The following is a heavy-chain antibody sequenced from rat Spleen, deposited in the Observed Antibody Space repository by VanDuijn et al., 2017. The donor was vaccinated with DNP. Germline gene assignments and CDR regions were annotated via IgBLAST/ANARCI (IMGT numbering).Heavy chain of an antibody. V-gene: IGHV3-3*01. D-gene: IGHD1-11*01. J-gene: IGHJ1*01. CDR3: ARGLNYGGYIYSWYFDF. CDR1: GYSITRSYR. CDR2: INSAGST. Sequence: EVQLQESGPGLVKPSQSLSLTCSVTGYSITRSYRWNWIRKFPGNKLEWMGYINSAGSTNYNPALKSRISITRDTSKNQFFLQLNSVTTEDTATYYCARGLNYGGYIYSWYFDFWGPGTMVTVSS.